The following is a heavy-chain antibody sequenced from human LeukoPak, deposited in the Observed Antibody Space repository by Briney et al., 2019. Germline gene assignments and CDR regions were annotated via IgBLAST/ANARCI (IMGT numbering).Heavy chain of an antibody. CDR2: IWSDGTNK. CDR1: GFTFSHYG. V-gene: IGHV3-33*06. J-gene: IGHJ4*02. D-gene: IGHD4-11*01. CDR3: AKDAQRGFDYSNSLEH. Sequence: GRSLRLSCEASGFTFSHYGMHWVRQAPGKGLEWVAVIWSDGTNKYYADSVKGRFTISRDNFKTMVSLQMNRLRAEDTAVYYRAKDAQRGFDYSNSLEHWGQGSLVTVSS.